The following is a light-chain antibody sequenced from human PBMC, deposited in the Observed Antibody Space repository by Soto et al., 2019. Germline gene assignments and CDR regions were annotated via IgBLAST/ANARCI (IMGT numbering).Light chain of an antibody. J-gene: IGKJ1*01. V-gene: IGKV1-6*01. CDR2: AAS. CDR1: RYIRYD. Sequence: AIQLTQFPSSLSASVGDRINITCRASRYIRYDLSWYQQKPGKVPEVLIYAASNLQDGVPSRFRGSGYGTDFTLTISSLLPEDCATYYCLQDYNYPWTFGQGTKVDI. CDR3: LQDYNYPWT.